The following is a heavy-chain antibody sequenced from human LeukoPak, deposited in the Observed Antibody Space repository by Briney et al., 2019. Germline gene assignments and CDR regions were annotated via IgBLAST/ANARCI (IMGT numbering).Heavy chain of an antibody. CDR2: ISGSGGVT. CDR1: GFTFSSYA. J-gene: IGHJ4*02. V-gene: IGHV3-23*01. CDR3: AKYRGLSYYDD. D-gene: IGHD3-22*01. Sequence: GESLRLSCAASGFTFSSYAMSWVRQAPGKGLEWVSAISGSGGVTYYADYVKGRFTISRDNSKNTLYLQVNSLRAEDTAVYYCAKYRGLSYYDDWGQGTLVTVSS.